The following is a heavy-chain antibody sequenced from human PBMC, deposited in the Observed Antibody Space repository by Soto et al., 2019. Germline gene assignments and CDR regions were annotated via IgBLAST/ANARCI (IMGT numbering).Heavy chain of an antibody. J-gene: IGHJ4*02. Sequence: TLSLTCAVYGGSFSGYYWSWIRQPPGRGLEWIGEINHSGSTNYNPSLKSRVTISVDTSKNQFSLKLSSVTAADTAVYYCASSSTNYDIVFDYWGQGTLVTVSS. CDR2: INHSGST. V-gene: IGHV4-34*01. D-gene: IGHD3-9*01. CDR1: GGSFSGYY. CDR3: ASSSTNYDIVFDY.